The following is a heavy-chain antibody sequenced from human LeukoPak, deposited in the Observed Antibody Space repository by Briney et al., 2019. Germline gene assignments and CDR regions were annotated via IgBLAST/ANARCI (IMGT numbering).Heavy chain of an antibody. CDR3: ARDGPRFLDY. V-gene: IGHV3-11*01. CDR2: ISSSGDIT. CDR1: GFTFTDHY. D-gene: IGHD2/OR15-2a*01. J-gene: IGHJ4*02. Sequence: GGSLRLSCAASGFTFTDHYMSWVRQAPGKGLEWVSYISSSGDITYYADSVKGRFTISRDNAKNSLYLQMNSLRAEDTAVYYCARDGPRFLDYWGQGTLVTVSS.